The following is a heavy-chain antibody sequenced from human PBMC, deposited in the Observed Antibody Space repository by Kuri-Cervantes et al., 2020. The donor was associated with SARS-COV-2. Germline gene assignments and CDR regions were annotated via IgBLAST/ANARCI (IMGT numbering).Heavy chain of an antibody. D-gene: IGHD3-3*01. V-gene: IGHV4-34*01. CDR3: ARAGVGDFWSGYYGMDV. Sequence: GSLRLSCAVYGGSFSGYYWSWIRQPPGKGLEWIGEINHSGSTNYNPSLKNRVTISVDTSKNQFSLKLSSVTAADTAVYYCARAGVGDFWSGYYGMDVWGQGTTVTVSS. J-gene: IGHJ6*02. CDR2: INHSGST. CDR1: GGSFSGYY.